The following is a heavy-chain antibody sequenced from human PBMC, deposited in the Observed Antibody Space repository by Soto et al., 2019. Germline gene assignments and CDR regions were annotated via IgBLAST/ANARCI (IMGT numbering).Heavy chain of an antibody. CDR3: GNVFRYGGPEP. D-gene: IGHD4-17*01. CDR1: GFTFSTYA. Sequence: EVQLLESGGDLVQPGGSLRLSCAASGFTFSTYAMNWVRQAPGKGLEWVSGISTSGAGTYYADSVKGRFTISRDNSKNTLFLQMKSPRAEDSGLFFWGNVFRYGGPEPWGQGTLVTVSS. V-gene: IGHV3-23*01. CDR2: ISTSGAGT. J-gene: IGHJ5*02.